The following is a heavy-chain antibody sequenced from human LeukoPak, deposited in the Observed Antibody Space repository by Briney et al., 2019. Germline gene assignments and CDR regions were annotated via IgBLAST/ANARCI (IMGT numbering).Heavy chain of an antibody. V-gene: IGHV4-30-2*01. Sequence: SETLSLTCTVSGGSISSGGYYWSCIRQPPGKGLEWIGYIYHSGSTYYNPSLKSRVTISVDRSKNQFSLKLSSVTAADTAVYYCAREVIVVVPAAIRGHAFDIWGQGTMVTVSS. J-gene: IGHJ3*02. D-gene: IGHD2-2*02. CDR3: AREVIVVVPAAIRGHAFDI. CDR2: IYHSGST. CDR1: GGSISSGGYY.